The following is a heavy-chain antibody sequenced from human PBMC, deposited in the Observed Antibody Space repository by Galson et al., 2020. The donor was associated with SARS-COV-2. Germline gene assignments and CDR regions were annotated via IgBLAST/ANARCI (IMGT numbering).Heavy chain of an antibody. CDR3: ARDRRYYDILTGYYRSLYYYYYYGMDV. Sequence: GESLKISCAASGFTFSSYAMHWVRQAPGKGLEWVAVISYDGSNKYYADSVKGRFTISRDNSKNTLYLQMNSLRAEDTAVYYCARDRRYYDILTGYYRSLYYYYYYGMDVWGQGTTVTVSS. V-gene: IGHV3-30*04. D-gene: IGHD3-9*01. CDR1: GFTFSSYA. J-gene: IGHJ6*02. CDR2: ISYDGSNK.